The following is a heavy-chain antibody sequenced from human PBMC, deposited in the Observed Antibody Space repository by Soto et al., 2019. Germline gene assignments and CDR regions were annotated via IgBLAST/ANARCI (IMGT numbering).Heavy chain of an antibody. CDR2: IYYSGST. CDR3: ARHERDGYNPNYFDY. Sequence: SETLSLTCTVSGGSISSSSYYWGWIRQPPGKGLEWIGSIYYSGSTYYNPSLKSRVTISVDTSKNQFSLKLSSVTAADTAVYYCARHERDGYNPNYFDYWGQGNLVTVS. J-gene: IGHJ4*02. V-gene: IGHV4-39*01. D-gene: IGHD5-12*01. CDR1: GGSISSSSYY.